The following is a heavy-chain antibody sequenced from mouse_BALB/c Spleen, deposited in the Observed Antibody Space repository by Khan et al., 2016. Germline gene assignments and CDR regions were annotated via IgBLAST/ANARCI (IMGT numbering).Heavy chain of an antibody. Sequence: QLQQSGAELVRPGSSVKISCKASGYAFSSYWMNWVKQRPGQGLEWIGQIYPGDGDTNYNGKFKGKATLTADKSSSTAYMQLSSLTSEDSAVYFCARWLPAWFAYWGQGTLVTVSA. CDR3: ARWLPAWFAY. CDR2: IYPGDGDT. CDR1: GYAFSSYW. D-gene: IGHD2-2*01. V-gene: IGHV1-80*01. J-gene: IGHJ3*01.